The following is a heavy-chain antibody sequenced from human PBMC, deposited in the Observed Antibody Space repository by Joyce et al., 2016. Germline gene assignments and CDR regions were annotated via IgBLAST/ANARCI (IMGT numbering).Heavy chain of an antibody. CDR3: TRRYGSSGFYPSDAFDM. CDR2: ILPGDSDA. J-gene: IGHJ3*02. V-gene: IGHV5-51*01. D-gene: IGHD3-22*01. Sequence: EGQLVQSGAELKKPGESLSISCQGSGYRFANYYIAWVRQVPGKGLEWMGIILPGDSDAKYSPSFEGHVTFSADKSTNTVFLQWSSLKASDSTIYFCTRRYGSSGFYPSDAFDMWGQGTTVTVSS. CDR1: GYRFANYY.